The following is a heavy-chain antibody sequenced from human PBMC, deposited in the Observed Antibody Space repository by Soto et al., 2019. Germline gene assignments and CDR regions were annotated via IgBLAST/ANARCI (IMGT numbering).Heavy chain of an antibody. V-gene: IGHV4-34*01. Sequence: SETLSLTCAIYGGSFSGYYWSWLRQPPGKGLEWIGEINHSGSTNYNPSLKSRVTISADTSKNQFSLKLSSVTAADTAVYYCAREEDYYDSSGYSYWGQGTLVTVSS. J-gene: IGHJ4*02. CDR3: AREEDYYDSSGYSY. CDR1: GGSFSGYY. CDR2: INHSGST. D-gene: IGHD3-22*01.